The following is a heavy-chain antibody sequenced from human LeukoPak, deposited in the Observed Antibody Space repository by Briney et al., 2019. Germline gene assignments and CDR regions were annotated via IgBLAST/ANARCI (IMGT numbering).Heavy chain of an antibody. CDR3: ARLHCSSTSCYLYIDY. CDR2: IYHSGST. J-gene: IGHJ4*02. D-gene: IGHD2-2*01. CDR1: GYSISSGYY. Sequence: SETLSLTCAVSGYSISSGYYWGWIRQPPGKGLEWIGSIYHSGSTYYNPSLKSRVTISVDTSKNQFSLELSSVTAADTAVYYCARLHCSSTSCYLYIDYWGQGTLVTVSS. V-gene: IGHV4-38-2*01.